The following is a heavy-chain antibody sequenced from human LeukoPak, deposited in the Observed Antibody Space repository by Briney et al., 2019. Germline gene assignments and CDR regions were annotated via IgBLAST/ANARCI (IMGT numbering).Heavy chain of an antibody. CDR2: IIPIFGTA. Sequence: SVKVSCKASGGTFSSYAISWVRQAPGQGLEWMGRIIPIFGTANYAQKFQGRVTIITDETTSTAYMELSSLRSEDTAVYYCARDPLSSVGATIGHFQHWGQGTLVTVSS. CDR3: ARDPLSSVGATIGHFQH. V-gene: IGHV1-69*05. J-gene: IGHJ1*01. D-gene: IGHD1-26*01. CDR1: GGTFSSYA.